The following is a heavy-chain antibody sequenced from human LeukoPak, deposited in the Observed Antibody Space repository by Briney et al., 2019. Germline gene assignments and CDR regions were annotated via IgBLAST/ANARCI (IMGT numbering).Heavy chain of an antibody. Sequence: QRGRSLRLSCVASGFTFSHSWMAWVRQAPGKGLEWVGHIKEDGSSQNYADSVKGRFTISRDNAKSSLHLQMNGLRAEDTAMYYCVKDSGWLHFDSWGQGTLVTVSS. J-gene: IGHJ4*02. D-gene: IGHD6-19*01. V-gene: IGHV3-7*03. CDR1: GFTFSHSW. CDR2: IKEDGSSQ. CDR3: VKDSGWLHFDS.